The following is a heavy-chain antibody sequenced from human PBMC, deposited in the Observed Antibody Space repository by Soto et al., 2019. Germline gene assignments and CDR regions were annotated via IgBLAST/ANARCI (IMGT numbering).Heavy chain of an antibody. Sequence: ASVKVSCKTSGYTFTSYGISWVRQAPGQGLEWMGWISVYNGNTNYGQKFQGRVTMSTDTTTNTAYMELRSLRSDDTAVYYCARAYFSAMDYWGQGSLVTVSS. CDR1: GYTFTSYG. D-gene: IGHD1-26*01. J-gene: IGHJ4*02. CDR3: ARAYFSAMDY. V-gene: IGHV1-18*04. CDR2: ISVYNGNT.